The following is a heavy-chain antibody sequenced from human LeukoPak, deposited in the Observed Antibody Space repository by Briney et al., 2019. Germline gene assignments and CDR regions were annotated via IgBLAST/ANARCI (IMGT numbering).Heavy chain of an antibody. V-gene: IGHV4-34*01. Sequence: SETLSLTCAVHGGSLSGYYWSWIRQPPGKGLEWIGEINHSGSTNYNPSLKSRVTISVDTSKNQFSLKLSSVTAADTAVYYCARARGAVAGYFDYWGQETLVTVSS. CDR3: ARARGAVAGYFDY. D-gene: IGHD6-19*01. CDR1: GGSLSGYY. CDR2: INHSGST. J-gene: IGHJ4*02.